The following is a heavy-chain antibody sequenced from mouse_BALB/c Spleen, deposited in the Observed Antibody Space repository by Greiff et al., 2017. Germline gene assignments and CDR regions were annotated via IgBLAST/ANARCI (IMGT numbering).Heavy chain of an antibody. CDR1: GFTFSSFG. Sequence: EVMLVESGGGLVQPGGSRKLSCAASGFTFSSFGMHWVRQAPEKGLEWVAYISSGSSTIYYADTVKGRFTISRDKPKNTLFLQLTSLRSEDTAMYYCANGYYLDYWGQGTTLTVSS. CDR2: ISSGSSTI. V-gene: IGHV5-17*02. CDR3: ANGYYLDY. J-gene: IGHJ2*01.